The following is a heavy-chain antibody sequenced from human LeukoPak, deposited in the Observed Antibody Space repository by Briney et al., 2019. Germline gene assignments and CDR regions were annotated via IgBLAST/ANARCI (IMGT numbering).Heavy chain of an antibody. D-gene: IGHD4-17*01. CDR2: IKRDGGEE. V-gene: IGHV3-7*01. J-gene: IGHJ4*02. CDR1: GFTFSSYW. CDR3: ARETSTVTTSTRFDY. Sequence: WGSLRLSCAASGFTFSSYWMSWVRQAPGKGLEWVANIKRDGGEEHYVDSVKGRFTISRDNAKNSLYLQMNSLRAEDTAVYYCARETSTVTTSTRFDYWGQGTLVTVSS.